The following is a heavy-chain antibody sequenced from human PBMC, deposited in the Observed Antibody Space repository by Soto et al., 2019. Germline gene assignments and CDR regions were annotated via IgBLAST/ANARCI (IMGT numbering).Heavy chain of an antibody. D-gene: IGHD4-17*01. CDR3: ARDLGGEGGDYVGGD. CDR2: ISAYNGNT. Sequence: QVQLVQSGAEVKKPGASVKVSCKASGYTFTSYGISWVRQAPGQGLEWMGWISAYNGNTNYAQKLQGRVTMTTDTATSTADRELRGLRSDDTAVDYCARDLGGEGGDYVGGDWGQGTLVTVSS. CDR1: GYTFTSYG. J-gene: IGHJ4*02. V-gene: IGHV1-18*01.